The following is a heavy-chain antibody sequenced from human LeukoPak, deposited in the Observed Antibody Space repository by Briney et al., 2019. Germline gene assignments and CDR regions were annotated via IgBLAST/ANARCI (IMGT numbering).Heavy chain of an antibody. V-gene: IGHV3-23*01. CDR2: ISGSGDKT. CDR3: AKDLNYGFDS. CDR1: GFTMRNHW. Sequence: GGSLRLSCAASGFTMRNHWMSWVRQAPGKGLEGVSAISGSGDKTFYAESVRGRFTISRDNSKNTLYLQMNSRRAEDTAVYYCAKDLNYGFDSWGQGTLVTVSS. J-gene: IGHJ4*02. D-gene: IGHD3-10*01.